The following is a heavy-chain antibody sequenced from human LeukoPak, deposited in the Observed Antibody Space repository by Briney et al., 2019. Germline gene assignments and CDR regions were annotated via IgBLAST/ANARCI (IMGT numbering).Heavy chain of an antibody. CDR2: IFYSGST. Sequence: SETLSLTCTVSGGSISDSSHYWGWIRQPPGKGLEWIGSIFYSGSTYYNPSLKSRVTISVDTSNNQFSLKLRFVTAADTAMYYCASTIFGVVTHPLDPFDIWGQGTMVTVSS. D-gene: IGHD3-3*01. CDR1: GGSISDSSHY. CDR3: ASTIFGVVTHPLDPFDI. V-gene: IGHV4-39*07. J-gene: IGHJ3*02.